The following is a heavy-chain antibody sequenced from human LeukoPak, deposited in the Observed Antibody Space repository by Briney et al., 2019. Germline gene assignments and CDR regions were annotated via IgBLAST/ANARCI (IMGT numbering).Heavy chain of an antibody. J-gene: IGHJ4*02. V-gene: IGHV3-48*03. CDR2: ISSSGSTM. CDR1: GFTFSSYE. Sequence: GGSLRLSCAASGFTFSSYEIHWVRQAPGKGLEWVSYISSSGSTMYYADSVKGRFTISRDNAKNSLYLQMNSLKTEDTAVYYCTTDYAPSPSYYYDSSGYSDYWGQGTLVTVSS. CDR3: TTDYAPSPSYYYDSSGYSDY. D-gene: IGHD3-22*01.